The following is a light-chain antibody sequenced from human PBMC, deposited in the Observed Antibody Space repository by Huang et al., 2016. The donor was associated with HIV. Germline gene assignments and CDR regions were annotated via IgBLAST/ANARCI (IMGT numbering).Light chain of an antibody. CDR1: QSLSSSY. CDR2: AAS. CDR3: QQYGTSPFT. Sequence: EIVLTQSPGTLSLSTGERATLSCRASQSLSSSYLAWYRQKPGQAPRLLIYAASTRATGIPDRCSGSGSGTDFTLTITGLEPEDFAVYYCQQYGTSPFTFGQGTKLEIK. J-gene: IGKJ2*01. V-gene: IGKV3-20*01.